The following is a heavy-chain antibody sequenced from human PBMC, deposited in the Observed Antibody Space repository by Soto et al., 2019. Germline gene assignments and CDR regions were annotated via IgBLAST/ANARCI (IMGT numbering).Heavy chain of an antibody. CDR1: GGSVSSGSYY. Sequence: SETLSLTCTVSGGSVSSGSYYWSWIRQPPGKGLEWIGYIYYSGSTNYNSSLKSRVTISVDTSKNQFSLKLSSVTAADTAVYYCAATRPTNCSGGSRYFSPPLNWFDPWGQGTLVTVSS. D-gene: IGHD2-15*01. CDR3: AATRPTNCSGGSRYFSPPLNWFDP. V-gene: IGHV4-61*01. CDR2: IYYSGST. J-gene: IGHJ5*02.